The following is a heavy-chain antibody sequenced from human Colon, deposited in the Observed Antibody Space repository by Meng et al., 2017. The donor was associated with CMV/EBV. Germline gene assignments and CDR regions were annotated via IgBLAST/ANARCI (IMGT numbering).Heavy chain of an antibody. V-gene: IGHV1-2*02. J-gene: IGHJ4*02. Sequence: QFQPVLSGAEVTKPRDSVKVSCKASGYDFTGYFNYWVRPAPGQGLEWMVSINPNSGGTNYAQKFQGRVTMTRDTSINTAYMELSRLRSDDTAVYYCATVSGGDFDYWGQGTLVTVSS. D-gene: IGHD1-26*01. CDR1: GYDFTGYF. CDR3: ATVSGGDFDY. CDR2: INPNSGGT.